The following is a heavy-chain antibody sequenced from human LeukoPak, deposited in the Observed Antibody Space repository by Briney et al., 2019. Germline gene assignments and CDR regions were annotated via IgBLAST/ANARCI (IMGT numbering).Heavy chain of an antibody. CDR2: LYYTGST. V-gene: IGHV4-39*01. J-gene: IGHJ4*02. CDR1: GGSISSSRYY. Sequence: PSETLSLTCTVSGGSISSSRYYWGWIRHPPGKGLEWIGSLYYTGSTNYNPSLKSRATISVDTSKNQFSLRLSSVTAADTAVYYCGRSGSWYHYFDNWGQGTLVAVSS. D-gene: IGHD6-13*01. CDR3: GRSGSWYHYFDN.